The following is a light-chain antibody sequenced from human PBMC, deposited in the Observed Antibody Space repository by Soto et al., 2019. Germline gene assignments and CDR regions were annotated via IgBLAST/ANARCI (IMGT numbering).Light chain of an antibody. Sequence: QSALTQPASVSGSPGQSITISCTGTSSDVGAYNHVSWYQQHPGKAPKLIIYEVHKRPSGVPDRFSGSKSGNTASLTVSGLQAEDEADYHCSSYGGNDWVFGGGTKLTVL. CDR3: SSYGGNDWV. CDR1: SSDVGAYNH. V-gene: IGLV2-8*01. J-gene: IGLJ3*02. CDR2: EVH.